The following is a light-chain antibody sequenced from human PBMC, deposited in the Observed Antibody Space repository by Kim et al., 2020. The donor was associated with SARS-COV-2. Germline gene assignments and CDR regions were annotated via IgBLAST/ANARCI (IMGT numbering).Light chain of an antibody. J-gene: IGKJ1*01. CDR3: QQYDVYPRT. CDR1: QGIANN. Sequence: ASIGDRVIMSCRASQGIANNLVWFHQKPGKAPKPLIYAASRLETGVPSRFSGSGSGTDFILTISSLQPEDYGTYYCQQYDVYPRTFGQGTKVDIK. CDR2: AAS. V-gene: IGKV1-16*01.